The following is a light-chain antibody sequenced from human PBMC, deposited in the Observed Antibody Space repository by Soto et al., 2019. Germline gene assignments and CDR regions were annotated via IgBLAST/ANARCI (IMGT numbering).Light chain of an antibody. J-gene: IGKJ2*01. Sequence: IQMTQSPSSLSASVGDSVTVTCRASQSINIYLNWYQQKPGKAPTLLIYGSSSLQSGVPSRFTGGGYRTDFTLTISSLQPEEFATYYCQQSYRSPYTFGQGTKLEIK. CDR1: QSINIY. CDR3: QQSYRSPYT. V-gene: IGKV1-39*01. CDR2: GSS.